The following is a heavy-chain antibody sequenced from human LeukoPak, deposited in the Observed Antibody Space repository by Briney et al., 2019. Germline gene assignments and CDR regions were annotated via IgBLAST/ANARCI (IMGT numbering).Heavy chain of an antibody. Sequence: PGGSLRLSCVASGFTFSSDAMSWVRQAPGKGLEWVSAISGSGGSTYYADSVKGRFTISRDNAKNTLYLQMNSLRAEDTAVYYCAKEGQQLVHFAFDIWGQGTMVTVSS. CDR1: GFTFSSDA. CDR3: AKEGQQLVHFAFDI. CDR2: ISGSGGST. J-gene: IGHJ3*02. V-gene: IGHV3-23*01. D-gene: IGHD6-13*01.